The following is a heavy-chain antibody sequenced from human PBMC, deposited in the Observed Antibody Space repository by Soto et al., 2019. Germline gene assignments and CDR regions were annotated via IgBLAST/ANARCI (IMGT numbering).Heavy chain of an antibody. CDR2: ISHDGTNK. J-gene: IGHJ4*02. V-gene: IGHV3-30*18. Sequence: GSLRLSCEVSGFTFSAYGMHWGRQAPGKGLEWVAAISHDGTNKNYGDSVKGRFTISRDNSKKTLYLQMNSLRPEDTALYYCAKDEYYYSRSGYYIFDSWGQGTLVTVSS. D-gene: IGHD3-22*01. CDR3: AKDEYYYSRSGYYIFDS. CDR1: GFTFSAYG.